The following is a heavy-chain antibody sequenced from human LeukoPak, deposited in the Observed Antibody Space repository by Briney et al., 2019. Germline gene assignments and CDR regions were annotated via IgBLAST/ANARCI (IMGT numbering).Heavy chain of an antibody. CDR2: IIPILGIA. D-gene: IGHD3-3*01. CDR3: ARNDFWSGYPDGYYYYYYMDV. V-gene: IGHV1-69*04. CDR1: GGTFSSYA. J-gene: IGHJ6*03. Sequence: SVKVSCKASGGTFSSYAISWVRQAPGQGLEWMGRIIPILGIANYAQKLQGRVTITADKSTSTAYMELSRLRSDDTAVYYCARNDFWSGYPDGYYYYYYMDVWGKGTTVTVSS.